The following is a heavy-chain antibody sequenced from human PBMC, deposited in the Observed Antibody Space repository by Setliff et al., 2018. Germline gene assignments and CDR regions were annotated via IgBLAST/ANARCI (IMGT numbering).Heavy chain of an antibody. Sequence: ETLSLTCTVSGGSISSSSYYWGWIRQPPGKGLEWIGSIYYSGSTYYNPSLKSRVTISVDTSKNQFSLKLSSVTAADTAVYYCARETRYSSDWYSYYYGMDVWGQGTTVTVSS. D-gene: IGHD6-19*01. CDR3: ARETRYSSDWYSYYYGMDV. J-gene: IGHJ6*02. V-gene: IGHV4-39*07. CDR2: IYYSGST. CDR1: GGSISSSSYY.